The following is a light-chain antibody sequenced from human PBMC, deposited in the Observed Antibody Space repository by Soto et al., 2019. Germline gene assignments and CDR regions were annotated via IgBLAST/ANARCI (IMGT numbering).Light chain of an antibody. V-gene: IGKV3-20*01. CDR1: QSFRGL. CDR2: RAS. J-gene: IGKJ1*01. CDR3: QQYGSSPTT. Sequence: EVVLTQSPVTLSLSPGERATLSCRASQSFRGLLAWYQQKPGQAPGLLIYRASSRATGIPDRFSGSGSGTDFALTISRLEPEDFAVYYCQQYGSSPTTFGQGTKVEIK.